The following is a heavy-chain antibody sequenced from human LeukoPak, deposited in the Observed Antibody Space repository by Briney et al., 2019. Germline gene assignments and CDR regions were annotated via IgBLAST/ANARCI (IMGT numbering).Heavy chain of an antibody. CDR1: GFTFSSFA. Sequence: GGSLRLSCAASGFTFSSFAMSWVRQAPGKGLEWVSTISGSGITPYYADSVKGRFTISRDHSKNTVYLQMNSLRAEDTAVYYCAKRSPPVTLDYWGQGTLVTVSS. V-gene: IGHV3-23*01. D-gene: IGHD4-17*01. CDR3: AKRSPPVTLDY. J-gene: IGHJ4*02. CDR2: ISGSGITP.